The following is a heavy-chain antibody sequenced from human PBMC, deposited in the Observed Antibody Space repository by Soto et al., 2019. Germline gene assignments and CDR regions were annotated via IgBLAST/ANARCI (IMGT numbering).Heavy chain of an antibody. V-gene: IGHV4-34*01. J-gene: IGHJ6*03. CDR2: INHSGST. Sequence: SETLSLTCAVYGGSFSGYYWSWIRQPPGKGLEWIGEINHSGSTNYNPSLKSRVTISVDTSKNQFSLKLSSVTAADTAVYYCARGGRPRYYYYYMDVWGKGTTVT. CDR3: ARGGRPRYYYYYMDV. CDR1: GGSFSGYY.